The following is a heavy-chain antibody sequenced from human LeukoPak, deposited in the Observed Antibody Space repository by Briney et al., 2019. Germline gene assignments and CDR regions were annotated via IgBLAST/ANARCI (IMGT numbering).Heavy chain of an antibody. D-gene: IGHD1-7*01. Sequence: PSETLSLTCTVSGGSISSYYWSWIRQPAGKGLEWIGRIYTSGSTNYNPSLKSRATMSVDTSKNQFSLKLSSVTAADTAVYYCARGGNWNSRGLRRRYFDYWGQGTLVTVSS. CDR3: ARGGNWNSRGLRRRYFDY. V-gene: IGHV4-4*07. CDR1: GGSISSYY. CDR2: IYTSGST. J-gene: IGHJ4*02.